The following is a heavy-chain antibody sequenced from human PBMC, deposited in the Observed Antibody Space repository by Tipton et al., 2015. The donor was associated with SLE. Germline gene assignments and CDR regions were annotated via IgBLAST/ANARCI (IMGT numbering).Heavy chain of an antibody. Sequence: TLSLTCTVSGGSISSYYWSWIRQPPGKGLEWIGYIYYSGSTIYNPSLKSRVTISVDTSRSQFSLKLSSVNTADTAVYYCARAGAMGAVADYWGQGTLVTVSS. CDR2: IYYSGST. CDR1: GGSISSYY. D-gene: IGHD1-26*01. J-gene: IGHJ4*02. CDR3: ARAGAMGAVADY. V-gene: IGHV4-59*01.